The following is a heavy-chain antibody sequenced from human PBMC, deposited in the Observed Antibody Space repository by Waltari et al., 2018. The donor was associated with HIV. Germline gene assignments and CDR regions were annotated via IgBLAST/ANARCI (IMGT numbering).Heavy chain of an antibody. CDR2: IYYIGST. CDR1: GGSISSSSHY. J-gene: IGHJ4*02. Sequence: QLQLQESGPGLVKPSATPSPTCPVPGGSISSSSHYWGWIRQPPGKGLEWIGSIYYIGSTYYNPSLKSRVTISVDTSKTQFSLKLSSVTAADTAVYYCARHKGVSAGDYWGQGTLVTVSS. D-gene: IGHD2-8*01. V-gene: IGHV4-39*01. CDR3: ARHKGVSAGDY.